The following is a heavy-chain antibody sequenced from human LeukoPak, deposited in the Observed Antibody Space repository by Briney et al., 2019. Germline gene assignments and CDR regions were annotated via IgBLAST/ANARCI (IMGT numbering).Heavy chain of an antibody. J-gene: IGHJ4*02. Sequence: GGSLRLSCAASGFTFSSYWMNWVRQAPGKGLEWVSHIYSGGSTYYADSVTGRFTISRDNSKDTLYLQMNSLRAEDTAVYYCARALSAVGGTWYFDYWGQGTLVTVSS. CDR2: IYSGGST. CDR3: ARALSAVGGTWYFDY. V-gene: IGHV3-53*01. CDR1: GFTFSSYW. D-gene: IGHD6-19*01.